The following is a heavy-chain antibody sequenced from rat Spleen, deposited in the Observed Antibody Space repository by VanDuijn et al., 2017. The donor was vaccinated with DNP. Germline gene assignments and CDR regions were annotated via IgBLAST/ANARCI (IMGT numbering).Heavy chain of an antibody. CDR2: ITSGGGT. CDR3: ATSTGAY. D-gene: IGHD1-2*01. Sequence: EVQLVESGGGLVQPGRSLKLSCAASGFTFNNYWMAWIRQVPGKGLEWIASITSGGGTFYPDSVKGRFTISRDNAKSTVYLQMNSLRSEDTATYYCATSTGAYWGQGTLVTVSS. J-gene: IGHJ3*01. V-gene: IGHV5-31*01. CDR1: GFTFNNYW.